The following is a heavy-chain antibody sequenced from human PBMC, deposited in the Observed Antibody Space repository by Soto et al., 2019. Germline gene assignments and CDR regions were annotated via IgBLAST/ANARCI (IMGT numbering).Heavy chain of an antibody. Sequence: GGSLRLSCAASGFTFSSYAMSWVRQAPGKGLEWVSSISGSGGSTYYADSVKGRFTISRDNSKNTLYLQMNSLRDEDTDVYLCSSALDYGGKVDIDYWGQGTLVTVSS. CDR1: GFTFSSYA. J-gene: IGHJ4*02. D-gene: IGHD4-17*01. CDR3: SSALDYGGKVDIDY. CDR2: ISGSGGST. V-gene: IGHV3-23*01.